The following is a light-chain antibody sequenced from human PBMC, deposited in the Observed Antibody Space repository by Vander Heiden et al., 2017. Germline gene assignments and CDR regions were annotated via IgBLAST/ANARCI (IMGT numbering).Light chain of an antibody. CDR2: DAS. J-gene: IGKJ2*01. CDR1: QTISSW. V-gene: IGKV1-5*01. Sequence: DIQMTHSPSTLPASVGDRVSITCRASQTISSWLAWYQQKPGKAPKLLIYDASSLESGVPSRFSGSGSGTEFTLTISSLQPDDFATYYCQQYNSYLYTFGQGTKLEIK. CDR3: QQYNSYLYT.